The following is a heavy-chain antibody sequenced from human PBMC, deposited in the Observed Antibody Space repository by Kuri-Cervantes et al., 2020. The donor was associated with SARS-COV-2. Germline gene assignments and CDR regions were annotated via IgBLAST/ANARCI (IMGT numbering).Heavy chain of an antibody. CDR1: GFTFSDYY. CDR2: ISSSGSTI. J-gene: IGHJ4*02. V-gene: IGHV3-11*04. D-gene: IGHD1-1*01. CDR3: VRDGDHWNFDY. Sequence: GGSLRLSCAASGFTFSDYYMSWIRQAPGKGLEWVSYISSSGSTIYYADSVKGRFTLSRDNAKNMLFLQMNSLRAEDTAVYYCVRDGDHWNFDYWGQGTLVTVSS.